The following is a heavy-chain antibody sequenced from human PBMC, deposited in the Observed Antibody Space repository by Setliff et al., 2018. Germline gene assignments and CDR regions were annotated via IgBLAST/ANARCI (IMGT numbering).Heavy chain of an antibody. D-gene: IGHD6-19*01. V-gene: IGHV4-4*07. J-gene: IGHJ6*03. Sequence: SETLSLTCTVSGGSISSYYWSWIRQPAGKGLEWIGHIYIGGSANYNPSLKSRVTMSKDTSKNQFSLKLNSVTAADMAVYNCAREQWLDPPGYYYMDVWAKGTTVTVSS. CDR1: GGSISSYY. CDR2: IYIGGSA. CDR3: AREQWLDPPGYYYMDV.